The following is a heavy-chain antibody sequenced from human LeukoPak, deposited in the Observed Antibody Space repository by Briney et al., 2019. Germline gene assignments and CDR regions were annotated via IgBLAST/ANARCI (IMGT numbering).Heavy chain of an antibody. V-gene: IGHV4-4*07. CDR3: ARTERYNWNYDSAFDI. D-gene: IGHD1-7*01. J-gene: IGHJ3*02. CDR1: GGSISSYY. Sequence: PSETLSLTCTFSGGSISSYYWSWIRQPAGKGLEWIGRIYTSGSTNYNPTLKSRVTMSVDTSKNQFSLKLSSVTAADTAVYYCARTERYNWNYDSAFDIWGQGTMVTVSS. CDR2: IYTSGST.